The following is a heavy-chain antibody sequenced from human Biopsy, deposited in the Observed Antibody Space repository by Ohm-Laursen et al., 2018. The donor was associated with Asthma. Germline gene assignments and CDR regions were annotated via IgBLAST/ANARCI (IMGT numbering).Heavy chain of an antibody. CDR3: ARGQKSAGDRWFDP. V-gene: IGHV1-69*13. CDR2: ILPIFGTA. J-gene: IGHJ5*02. CDR1: GGSFDTYA. Sequence: SVKVSCKASGGSFDTYAISWLRQAPGQGLEWMGGILPIFGTADYAQKFQARVTISADESTSTVYMELSSLRSEDTAVYYCARGQKSAGDRWFDPWGQGTLVTVSS. D-gene: IGHD6-13*01.